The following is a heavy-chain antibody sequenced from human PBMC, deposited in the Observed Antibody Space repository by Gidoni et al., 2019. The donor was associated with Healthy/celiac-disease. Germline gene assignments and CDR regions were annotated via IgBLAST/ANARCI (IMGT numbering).Heavy chain of an antibody. V-gene: IGHV2-5*01. CDR1: GFSLSTSGVG. J-gene: IGHJ4*02. CDR2: IYWNDDK. Sequence: QITLKESGPTLVKPTQTLTLTCTFSGFSLSTSGVGVGWIRQPPGKALEWLALIYWNDDKRYSPSLKSRLTSTKDTSKNQVVLTMTNMDPVDTATYYCAHRRMYSGYDYFDYWGQGTLVTVSS. CDR3: AHRRMYSGYDYFDY. D-gene: IGHD5-12*01.